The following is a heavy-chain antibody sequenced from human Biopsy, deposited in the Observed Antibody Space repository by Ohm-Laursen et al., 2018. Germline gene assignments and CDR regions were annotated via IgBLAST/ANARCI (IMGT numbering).Heavy chain of an antibody. D-gene: IGHD3-3*01. V-gene: IGHV1-69*04. Sequence: SSVKVSCKASGGPSSNYAFSWVRQAPGQGLEWVGRIVPILGHLNYAQRFQGRVSITADKSTTYVYMELSNLKSEDTAVYYCATPFQYYDSWGGYPPFDHWGQGTLVTVSS. J-gene: IGHJ4*02. CDR3: ATPFQYYDSWGGYPPFDH. CDR1: GGPSSNYA. CDR2: IVPILGHL.